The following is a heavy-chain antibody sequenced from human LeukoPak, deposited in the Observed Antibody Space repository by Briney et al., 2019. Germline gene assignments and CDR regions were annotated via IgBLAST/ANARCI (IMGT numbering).Heavy chain of an antibody. CDR3: ATRRYSYGWGPYYFDY. J-gene: IGHJ4*02. D-gene: IGHD5-18*01. CDR2: FDPEDGET. Sequence: EASVKVSCKVSGYTLTELSMHWVRQAPGKGLEWMGGFDPEDGETIYAQKFQGRVTMTEDTSTDAAYMELSSLRSEDTAVYYCATRRYSYGWGPYYFDYWGQGTLVTVSS. CDR1: GYTLTELS. V-gene: IGHV1-24*01.